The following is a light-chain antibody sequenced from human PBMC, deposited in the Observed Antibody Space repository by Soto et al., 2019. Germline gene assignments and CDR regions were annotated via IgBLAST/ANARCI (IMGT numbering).Light chain of an antibody. Sequence: QSVLTQPPSASGSPGQSVTISCTGTSSDDGGYNYVSWYQQHPGKAPKVMIYEVNKRPSGVPDRFTGSKSGNTATLTVSGLQAEDDADYYCSSYAGSDLGIFGGGTKLTVL. V-gene: IGLV2-8*01. CDR1: SSDDGGYNY. CDR3: SSYAGSDLGI. J-gene: IGLJ2*01. CDR2: EVN.